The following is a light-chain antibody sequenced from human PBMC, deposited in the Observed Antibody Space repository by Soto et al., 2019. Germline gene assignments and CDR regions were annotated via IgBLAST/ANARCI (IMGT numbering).Light chain of an antibody. CDR1: SSDVGAYNY. J-gene: IGLJ1*01. CDR3: SSYTSSSTYV. CDR2: DVS. Sequence: QSVLTQPASVSGSPGQSITISCTGTSSDVGAYNYVSWYQQHPGKAPKLMIHDVSNRPSGVSNRFSGSKSGNTASLTISGLQAEDEADYYCSSYTSSSTYVFGPGTKVTVL. V-gene: IGLV2-14*01.